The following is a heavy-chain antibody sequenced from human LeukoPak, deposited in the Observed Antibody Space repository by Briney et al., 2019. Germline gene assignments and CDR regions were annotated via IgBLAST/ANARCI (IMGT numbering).Heavy chain of an antibody. CDR3: ARDIGSYFDY. V-gene: IGHV3-30*03. J-gene: IGHJ4*02. CDR1: GITFSTYG. Sequence: GGSLILSCAASGITFSTYGMYWVRQAPGKGLEWVAVISHDGNNKYYADSVKGRFTISRDNSKNTLYLQMNSLRAEDTAVYYCARDIGSYFDYWGQGTLVTVSS. CDR2: ISHDGNNK. D-gene: IGHD1-26*01.